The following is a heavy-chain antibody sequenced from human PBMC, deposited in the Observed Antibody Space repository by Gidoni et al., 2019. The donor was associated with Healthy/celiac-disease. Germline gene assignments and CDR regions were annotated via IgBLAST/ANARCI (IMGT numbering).Heavy chain of an antibody. D-gene: IGHD2-15*01. V-gene: IGHV1-3*01. J-gene: IGHJ4*02. Sequence: QVQLVQSGAEVKKPGASVKVSCKASGYTFTSYAMHWVRQAPGQRREWMGWINAGNGNTKYSQKFQGRVTITRDTSASTAYMELSSLRSEDTAVYYCARMGGYCSGGSCMGYWGQGTLVTVSS. CDR3: ARMGGYCSGGSCMGY. CDR2: INAGNGNT. CDR1: GYTFTSYA.